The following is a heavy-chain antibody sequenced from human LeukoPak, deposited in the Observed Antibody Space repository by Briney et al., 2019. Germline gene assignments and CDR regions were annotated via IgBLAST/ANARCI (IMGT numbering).Heavy chain of an antibody. D-gene: IGHD6-19*01. Sequence: SETLSLTCAVYGGSFSGYYWSWIRQPPGKGLEWIGEINHSGSTSYNPSLKSRVTISVDTSKNQFSLKLSSVTAADTAVYYCARGGEAVAGQIDYWGQGTLVTVSS. V-gene: IGHV4-34*01. CDR2: INHSGST. J-gene: IGHJ4*02. CDR3: ARGGEAVAGQIDY. CDR1: GGSFSGYY.